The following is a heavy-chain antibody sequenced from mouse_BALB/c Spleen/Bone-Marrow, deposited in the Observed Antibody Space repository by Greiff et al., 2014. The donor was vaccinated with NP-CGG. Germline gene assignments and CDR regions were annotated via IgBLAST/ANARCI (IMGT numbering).Heavy chain of an antibody. V-gene: IGHV1-87*01. CDR1: GYTFTSYW. CDR2: IYPGNGDT. D-gene: IGHD1-1*02. CDR3: ASQGDYGAFDY. Sequence: VQLQQSGAELVRPGASVKLSCKASGYTFTSYWMHWVKQRPGQGLEWIGDIYPGNGDTRYTQKFKGKATLTADKSSSTAYMQLSSLASEDSAVYYCASQGDYGAFDYWGQGTTLTVSS. J-gene: IGHJ2*01.